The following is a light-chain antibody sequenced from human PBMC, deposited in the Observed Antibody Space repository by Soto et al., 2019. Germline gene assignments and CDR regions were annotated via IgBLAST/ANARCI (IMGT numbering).Light chain of an antibody. V-gene: IGKV3-11*01. J-gene: IGKJ4*01. CDR3: QQRSSWPIT. Sequence: TQSPSTLSASVGDTVTITCRASQSVSTYLAWYQQKPGQAPRLLIYDASNRATGIPARFSGSGSGTDFTLTISSLEPEDFALYYCQQRSSWPITFGGGTTVEIK. CDR2: DAS. CDR1: QSVSTY.